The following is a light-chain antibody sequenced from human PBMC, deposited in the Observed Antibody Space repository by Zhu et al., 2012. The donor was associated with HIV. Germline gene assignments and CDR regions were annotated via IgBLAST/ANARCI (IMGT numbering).Light chain of an antibody. J-gene: IGKJ1*01. V-gene: IGKV3-20*01. CDR2: DAS. Sequence: DIVLTQSPDTLPLSPGETATLSCRASQSISSNYLAWFQKKPGQRPRLLIYDASSRAPGIPDNFSGSGSGTDFTLNITGLDPDDFAMYYCHQYGSSPRTFGQGTEVEI. CDR1: QSISSNY. CDR3: HQYGSSPRT.